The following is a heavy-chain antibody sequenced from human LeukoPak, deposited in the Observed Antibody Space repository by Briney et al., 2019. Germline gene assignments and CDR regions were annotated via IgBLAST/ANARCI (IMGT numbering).Heavy chain of an antibody. J-gene: IGHJ4*02. D-gene: IGHD3-3*01. V-gene: IGHV3-30*02. CDR2: IRYDGTDK. Sequence: SGGSLRLSCAASGFTFSSFGMHWVRQAPGKGLEWVAFIRYDGTDKYYADSVKGRFTISRDNAKNSLYLQMNSLRAEDTAVYYCARIGGYDFWSGYYTDYWGQGTLVTVSS. CDR3: ARIGGYDFWSGYYTDY. CDR1: GFTFSSFG.